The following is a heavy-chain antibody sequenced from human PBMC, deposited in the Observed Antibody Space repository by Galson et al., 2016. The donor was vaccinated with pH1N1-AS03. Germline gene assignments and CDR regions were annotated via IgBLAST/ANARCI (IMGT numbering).Heavy chain of an antibody. J-gene: IGHJ2*01. CDR2: LYYGGST. V-gene: IGHV4-34*01. Sequence: SETLSLTCAVYGGSFSGYSCSWIRQSPGKGLEWIGSLYYGGSTYYNPSLKTRVTISVDTSKNHFSLKLNSVTAADTAVYYCAAPYYDSSDDGGYFDLWGRGTLAIVSS. D-gene: IGHD3-22*01. CDR3: AAPYYDSSDDGGYFDL. CDR1: GGSFSGYS.